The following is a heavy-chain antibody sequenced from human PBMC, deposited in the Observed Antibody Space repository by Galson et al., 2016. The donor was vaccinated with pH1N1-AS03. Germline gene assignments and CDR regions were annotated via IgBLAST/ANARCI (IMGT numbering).Heavy chain of an antibody. V-gene: IGHV3-20*04. CDR2: INWDGGST. Sequence: SLRLSCAASGFTFDDYGMTWVRQRPGKGLEWVSGINWDGGSTGYGDSVKGRFTISRDNAKKALYLQMNSLRAEDTAVYYCAAWGYIPNTHGLDVWGRGTTVTVSS. D-gene: IGHD5-12*01. CDR3: AAWGYIPNTHGLDV. CDR1: GFTFDDYG. J-gene: IGHJ6*04.